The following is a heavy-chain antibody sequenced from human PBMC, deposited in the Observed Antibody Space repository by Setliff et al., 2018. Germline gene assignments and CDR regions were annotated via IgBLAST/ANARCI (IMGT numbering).Heavy chain of an antibody. D-gene: IGHD1-26*01. CDR2: ISTDGSSI. CDR3: ARVGSKPQLGWFDP. J-gene: IGHJ5*02. Sequence: GGSLRLSCAGSGFAFSGDDMHWVRQAPGQGLVWVARISTDGSSITYADSVKGRFTISRDNARNTLYLQMNSLTAEDTAVYYCARVGSKPQLGWFDPWGQGTLVTVSS. CDR1: GFAFSGDD. V-gene: IGHV3-74*03.